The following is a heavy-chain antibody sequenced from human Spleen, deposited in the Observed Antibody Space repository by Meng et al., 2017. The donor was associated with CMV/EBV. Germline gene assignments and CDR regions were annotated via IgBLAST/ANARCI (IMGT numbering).Heavy chain of an antibody. CDR1: GFTLSRYW. J-gene: IGHJ6*02. CDR3: TRHREGFYGMDV. Sequence: GESLKISCAASGFTLSRYWMHWVRQVPGKGLVWVSRINEDGSFTTYADSVEGRFSISRDNAKNTLFLQMNSLRAEDTAVYYCTRHREGFYGMDVWGQGTTVTVSS. CDR2: INEDGSFT. V-gene: IGHV3-74*01.